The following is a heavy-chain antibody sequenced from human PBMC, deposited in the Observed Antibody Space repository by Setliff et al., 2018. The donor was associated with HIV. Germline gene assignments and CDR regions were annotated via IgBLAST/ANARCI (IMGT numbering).Heavy chain of an antibody. V-gene: IGHV4-4*07. J-gene: IGHJ4*02. CDR1: NVSINTYY. CDR3: ARGGGYDRSGYYPFDY. Sequence: NPSETLSLTCTVSNVSINTYYWSWIRQPAGRPLEWIGRIYSSGKTNYSPSLNSRVSMSIDTSKNQFSLKLSSVTAADTAVYYCARGGGYDRSGYYPFDYWGQGTPVTVSS. D-gene: IGHD3-22*01. CDR2: IYSSGKT.